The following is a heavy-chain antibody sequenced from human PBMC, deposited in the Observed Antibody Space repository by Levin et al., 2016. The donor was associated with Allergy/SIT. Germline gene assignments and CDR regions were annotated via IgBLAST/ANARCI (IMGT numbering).Heavy chain of an antibody. CDR3: AAPGIAAALY. V-gene: IGHV4-39*01. J-gene: IGHJ4*02. Sequence: RQAPGKGLEWIGSIYYSGSTYYNPSLKSRVTISVDTSKNQFSLKLSSVTAADTAVYYCAAPGIAAALYWGQGTLVTVSS. CDR2: IYYSGST. D-gene: IGHD6-13*01.